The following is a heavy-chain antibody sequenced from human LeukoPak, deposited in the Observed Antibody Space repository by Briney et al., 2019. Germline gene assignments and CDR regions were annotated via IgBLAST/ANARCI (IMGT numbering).Heavy chain of an antibody. D-gene: IGHD2-15*01. CDR2: IYYSGST. Sequence: SETLSLTCTVSGGSISSYYWSWIRQTPGKGLEWVGYIYYSGSTNYNPSLKSRVTISVDTSKNQFSLKLSSVTAADTAVYYCARRGSGSRGDFDYWGQGTLVTVSS. J-gene: IGHJ4*02. CDR3: ARRGSGSRGDFDY. CDR1: GGSISSYY. V-gene: IGHV4-59*08.